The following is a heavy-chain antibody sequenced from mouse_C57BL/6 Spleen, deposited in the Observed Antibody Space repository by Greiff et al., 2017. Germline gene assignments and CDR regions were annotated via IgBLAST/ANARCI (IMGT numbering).Heavy chain of an antibody. CDR3: ASPSYYYGSSQPSMDY. D-gene: IGHD1-1*01. Sequence: VQLKQSGPELVKPGASVKMSCKASGYTFTSYVMHWVKQKPGQGLEWIGYIYPYNDGTKYNEKFKGKATLTSDKSSSTAYMELSSLTSEDSAVYYCASPSYYYGSSQPSMDYWGQGTSVTVSS. J-gene: IGHJ4*01. CDR1: GYTFTSYV. V-gene: IGHV1-14*01. CDR2: IYPYNDGT.